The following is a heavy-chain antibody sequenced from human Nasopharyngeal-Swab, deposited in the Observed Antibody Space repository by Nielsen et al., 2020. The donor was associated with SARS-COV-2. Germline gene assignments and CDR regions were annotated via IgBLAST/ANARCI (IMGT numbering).Heavy chain of an antibody. Sequence: GESLKISCAASGFTFSSYTIHWVRQAPGKGLERVAVISYDASDKYYADSVKGRFTLSRDNSKNTVYLQMNSLRAEDTAVYYCARVYCTNGVCPVWFDYWGQGTLVTVSS. CDR3: ARVYCTNGVCPVWFDY. CDR2: ISYDASDK. J-gene: IGHJ4*02. V-gene: IGHV3-30*04. D-gene: IGHD2-8*01. CDR1: GFTFSSYT.